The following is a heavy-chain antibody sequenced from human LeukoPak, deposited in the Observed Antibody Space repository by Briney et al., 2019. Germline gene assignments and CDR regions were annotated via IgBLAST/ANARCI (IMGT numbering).Heavy chain of an antibody. CDR2: LSGSGGSA. CDR3: AKGRYESSGFNWAA. J-gene: IGHJ4*02. D-gene: IGHD3-22*01. Sequence: GGSLRLSCAASGFTFSNYAMTWVRQAPGKGLEWVSALSGSGGSAYYADSVKGRFTISRDTSKNTLYLQMNSLRAEDTAVYYCAKGRYESSGFNWAAWGQGTLVTVSS. V-gene: IGHV3-23*01. CDR1: GFTFSNYA.